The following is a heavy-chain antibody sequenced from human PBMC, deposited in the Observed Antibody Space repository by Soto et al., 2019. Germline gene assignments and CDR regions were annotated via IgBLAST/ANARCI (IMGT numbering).Heavy chain of an antibody. V-gene: IGHV4-59*12. D-gene: IGHD1-26*01. CDR2: IYHSGST. J-gene: IGHJ4*02. CDR1: GGSISSYY. Sequence: PSETLSLTCTVSGGSISSYYWSWIRQPPGKGLEWIGEIYHSGSTNYNPSLKSRVTISVDKSKNQFSLKLSSVTAADTAVYYCARGGTGSIDYWGQGTLVTVSS. CDR3: ARGGTGSIDY.